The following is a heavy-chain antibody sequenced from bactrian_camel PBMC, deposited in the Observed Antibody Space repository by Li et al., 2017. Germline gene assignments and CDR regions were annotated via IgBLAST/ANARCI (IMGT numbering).Heavy chain of an antibody. V-gene: IGHV3-2*01. Sequence: HVQLVESGGGLVQPGGSLRLSCAASGLTFSSHAMSWVRQAPGKGLEWVSHIWGDGSNTHYADSVKGRFTISRDNAKNTLYLQMNSLNPEDTGVYYCVRDSDDGPDSYWGQGTQVTVS. CDR3: VRDSDDGPDSY. J-gene: IGHJ4*01. CDR1: GLTFSSHA. D-gene: IGHD1*01. CDR2: IWGDGSNT.